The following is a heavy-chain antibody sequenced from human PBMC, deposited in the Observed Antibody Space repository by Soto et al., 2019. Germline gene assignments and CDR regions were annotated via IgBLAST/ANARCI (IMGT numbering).Heavy chain of an antibody. CDR2: ISSSSSYT. CDR3: ARLFPPSMSRDYYYGMDV. V-gene: IGHV3-11*06. J-gene: IGHJ6*02. CDR1: GFTFSDYY. Sequence: PGGPPRLSCAASGFTFSDYYMSWIRQAPGKGLEWVSYISSSSSYTNYADSVKGRFTISRDNAKNSLYLQMNSLRAEDTAVYYCARLFPPSMSRDYYYGMDVWGQGTTVTVSS. D-gene: IGHD2-21*01.